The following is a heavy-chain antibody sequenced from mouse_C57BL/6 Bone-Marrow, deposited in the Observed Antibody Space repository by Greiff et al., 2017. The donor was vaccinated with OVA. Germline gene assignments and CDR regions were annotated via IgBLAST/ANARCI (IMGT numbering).Heavy chain of an antibody. V-gene: IGHV5-9-1*02. CDR1: GFTFSSYA. J-gene: IGHJ4*01. CDR2: ISSGGDYI. CDR3: TRDGFSAVVGTGWAWAMDY. D-gene: IGHD1-1*01. Sequence: EVKLMESGEGLVKPGGSLKLSCAASGFTFSSYAMSWVRQTPEKRLEWVAYISSGGDYIYYADTVKGRFTISRDNARNTLYLQVNSLKCKDTAMDYCTRDGFSAVVGTGWAWAMDYWGQGTSVTVSS.